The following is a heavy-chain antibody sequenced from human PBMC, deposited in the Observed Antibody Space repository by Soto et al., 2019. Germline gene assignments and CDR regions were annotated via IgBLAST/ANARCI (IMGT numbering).Heavy chain of an antibody. V-gene: IGHV1-69*04. D-gene: IGHD3-10*01. Sequence: QVQLVQSGAEVKRPGSSVKVSCKASGDTFSFYSINWVRQSPGLWLEWMGRVNPILSMSNYAQRFQGRVTMTEDKSTSTAYMDLSGLRSEDTAMYYCATSYGSGYRAFDYWGQGALVTVSS. CDR3: ATSYGSGYRAFDY. J-gene: IGHJ4*02. CDR2: VNPILSMS. CDR1: GDTFSFYS.